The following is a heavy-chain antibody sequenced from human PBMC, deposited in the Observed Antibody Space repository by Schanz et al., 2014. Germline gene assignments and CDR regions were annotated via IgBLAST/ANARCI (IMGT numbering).Heavy chain of an antibody. Sequence: EVQLVESGGGLVQPGGSLRLSCAASGFTFSSYSMNWVRQAPGKGLEWVSYISSSSSTIYYADSVKGRFTISRDNSKNTLYLQMNSLRAEDTAVYYCAKAITMVRGVIRFFDYWGQGTLVTVSS. J-gene: IGHJ4*02. CDR2: ISSSSSTI. V-gene: IGHV3-48*01. CDR3: AKAITMVRGVIRFFDY. D-gene: IGHD3-10*01. CDR1: GFTFSSYS.